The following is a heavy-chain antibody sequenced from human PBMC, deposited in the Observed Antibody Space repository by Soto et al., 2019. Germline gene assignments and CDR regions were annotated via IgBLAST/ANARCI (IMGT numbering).Heavy chain of an antibody. D-gene: IGHD6-19*01. V-gene: IGHV4-59*12. CDR3: ARGERLQSGIAGAPTPPARKNYFDY. CDR2: IYYSGST. CDR1: GGSISSYY. Sequence: PSETLSLTCTVSGGSISSYYWSWIRQPPGKGLEWIGYIYYSGSTNYNPSLKSRVTISVDTSKNQFSLKLSSVTAADTAVYYCARGERLQSGIAGAPTPPARKNYFDYWGQGTLVTVSS. J-gene: IGHJ4*02.